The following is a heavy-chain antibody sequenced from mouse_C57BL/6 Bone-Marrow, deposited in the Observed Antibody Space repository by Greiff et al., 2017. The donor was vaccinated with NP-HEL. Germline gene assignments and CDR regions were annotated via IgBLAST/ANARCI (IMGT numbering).Heavy chain of an antibody. J-gene: IGHJ3*01. D-gene: IGHD3-2*02. V-gene: IGHV5-4*01. CDR3: AREAAQATSAY. Sequence: DVKLVESGGGLVKPGGSLKLSCAASGFTFSSYAMSWVRQTPEKRLEWVATISDGGSYTYYPDNVKGRFTISRDNAKNNLYLQMSHLKSEDTAMYYCAREAAQATSAYWGQGTLVTVSA. CDR1: GFTFSSYA. CDR2: ISDGGSYT.